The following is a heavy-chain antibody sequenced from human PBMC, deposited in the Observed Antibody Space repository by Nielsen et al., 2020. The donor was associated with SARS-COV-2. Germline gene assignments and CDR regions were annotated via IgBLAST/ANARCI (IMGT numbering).Heavy chain of an antibody. CDR1: GFTFSRHA. D-gene: IGHD1-1*01. J-gene: IGHJ3*02. V-gene: IGHV3-23*01. CDR2: ITGIGGGAI. CDR3: ARASSTSYNAAFDM. Sequence: GESLKISCAASGFTFSRHAMTWVRQAPGKGLEWVSGITGIGGGAIYYADSVKGRFTIFRDNSKNTLYLQMDSLRGEDTAMYYCARASSTSYNAAFDMWGQGTMVTVSS.